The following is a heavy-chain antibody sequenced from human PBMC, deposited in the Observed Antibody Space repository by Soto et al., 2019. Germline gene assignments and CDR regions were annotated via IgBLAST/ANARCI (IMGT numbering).Heavy chain of an antibody. CDR1: GFTFSSYS. CDR2: ISSSSSYI. CDR3: ASRRVYSGYVPGGVYNWFDP. V-gene: IGHV3-21*01. J-gene: IGHJ5*02. D-gene: IGHD5-12*01. Sequence: EVQLVESGGGLVKPGGSLRLSCAASGFTFSSYSMNWVRQAPGKGLEWVSSISSSSSYIYYADSVKGRFTISRDNAKNSLYLQMNSLRAEDTAVYYCASRRVYSGYVPGGVYNWFDPWGQGTLVTVSS.